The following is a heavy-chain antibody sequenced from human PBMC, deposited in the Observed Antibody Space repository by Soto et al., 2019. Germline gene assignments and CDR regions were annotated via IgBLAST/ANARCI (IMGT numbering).Heavy chain of an antibody. CDR2: INPSGGST. Sequence: ASVKVSCKASGCTFTSYYMHWVRQAPGQGLEWMGIINPSGGSTSYAQKFQGRVTMTRDTSTSTVYMELSSLRSEDTAVYYCAGGSGYHKGAFDIWGQGTMVTVS. J-gene: IGHJ3*02. D-gene: IGHD3-3*01. CDR1: GCTFTSYY. CDR3: AGGSGYHKGAFDI. V-gene: IGHV1-46*01.